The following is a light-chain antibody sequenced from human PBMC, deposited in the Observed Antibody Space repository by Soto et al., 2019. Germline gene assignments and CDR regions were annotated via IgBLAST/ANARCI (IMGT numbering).Light chain of an antibody. CDR2: GNS. CDR1: SSNIGAGYD. J-gene: IGLJ1*01. Sequence: QAVVTQPPSVSGSPGQRVTISCTGSSSNIGAGYDVHWYQQLPGPAPKLLIYGNSNRPSGVPDRFSGSTSGNSASLAITGVQAEDEADYYCQSYDSGLSGYVFGTGTKLTVL. V-gene: IGLV1-40*01. CDR3: QSYDSGLSGYV.